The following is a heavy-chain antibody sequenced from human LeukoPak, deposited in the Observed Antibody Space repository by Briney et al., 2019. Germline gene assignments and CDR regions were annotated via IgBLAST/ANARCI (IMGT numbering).Heavy chain of an antibody. V-gene: IGHV3-53*01. CDR2: IYSGGST. J-gene: IGHJ6*02. D-gene: IGHD3-10*01. Sequence: GGSLRLSGAASGFTFSNYVMNWVRQAPGKGLDWVSVIYSGGSTYYADSVKGRFTISRDNSKNTLYLQMNTLRAEDTAVYYCARLSYYYASGSYSSVDVWGQGTTVTVSS. CDR3: ARLSYYYASGSYSSVDV. CDR1: GFTFSNYV.